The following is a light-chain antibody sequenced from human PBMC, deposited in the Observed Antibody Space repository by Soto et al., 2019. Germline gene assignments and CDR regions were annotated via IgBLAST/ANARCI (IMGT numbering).Light chain of an antibody. J-gene: IGKJ4*01. CDR2: GAS. Sequence: EVVMTQSPATLSVSPGERATLSCRASQSVSSTLAWYQQKPGQAPRLLIYGASTRATGIPARFSGSGSGTEFTLTISSQQSEDFAVYYCQQYSTWPLTFGGGTKVEIK. CDR3: QQYSTWPLT. CDR1: QSVSST. V-gene: IGKV3-15*01.